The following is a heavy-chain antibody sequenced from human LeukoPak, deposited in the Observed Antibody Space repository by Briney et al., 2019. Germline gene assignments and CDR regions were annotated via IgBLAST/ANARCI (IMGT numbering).Heavy chain of an antibody. V-gene: IGHV4-30-4*01. CDR3: ARGSYGYWYFDL. CDR1: GGSISSGDYY. D-gene: IGHD4-17*01. Sequence: SETLSLTCTVSGGSISSGDYYWSWIRQPPGKGLEWIGYIYYSENTYYNPSLKSRVTISEDASKNQFPLRLNSVTAADTAVYYCARGSYGYWYFDLWGRGTLVTVSS. J-gene: IGHJ2*01. CDR2: IYYSENT.